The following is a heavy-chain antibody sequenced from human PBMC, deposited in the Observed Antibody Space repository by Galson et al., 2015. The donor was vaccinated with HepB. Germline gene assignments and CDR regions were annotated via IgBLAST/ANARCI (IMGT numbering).Heavy chain of an antibody. V-gene: IGHV3-74*01. J-gene: IGHJ1*01. CDR3: AGWGPAIV. Sequence: SLRLSCAASGSTFSNFWMHWVRQAPGKGLVWVSRINFDGSDTAYADSVKGRFTVSRDNAKNTLYLHMTSVRDDDTAVYYCAGWGPAIVWGQGTLVTVSS. CDR1: GSTFSNFW. CDR2: INFDGSDT. D-gene: IGHD2-21*01.